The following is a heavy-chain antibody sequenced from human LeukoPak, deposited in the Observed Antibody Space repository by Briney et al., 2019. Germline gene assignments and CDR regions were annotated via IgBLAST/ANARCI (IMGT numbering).Heavy chain of an antibody. V-gene: IGHV1-18*01. CDR1: GGTFSSYA. D-gene: IGHD6-6*01. J-gene: IGHJ1*01. CDR3: TRGSSSQYFQH. CDR2: ISAYSGHT. Sequence: ASVKVSCKASGGTFSSYAISWVRQAPGQRLEWLGWISAYSGHTNYTQKVQGRVTMTTDSSTSTAYMELASLRPDDTAIYYCTRGSSSQYFQHWGQGTLVTVSS.